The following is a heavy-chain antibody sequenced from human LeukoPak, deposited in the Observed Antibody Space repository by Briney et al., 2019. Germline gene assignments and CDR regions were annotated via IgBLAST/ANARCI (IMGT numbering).Heavy chain of an antibody. CDR1: GFTFSSYW. J-gene: IGHJ4*02. Sequence: GSLRLSCAASGFTFSSYWMHWVRQAPGKGLVWVSRIASDGSTVYADSVKGRFTISRDNAKDTVYLQMNSLRVEDTAVYYCIGSGGWPGYWGQGTLVTVSS. CDR2: IASDGST. CDR3: IGSGGWPGY. D-gene: IGHD1-26*01. V-gene: IGHV3-74*01.